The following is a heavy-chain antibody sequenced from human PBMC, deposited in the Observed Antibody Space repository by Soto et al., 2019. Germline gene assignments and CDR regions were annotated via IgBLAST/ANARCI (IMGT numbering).Heavy chain of an antibody. CDR3: ARGFGSSWWLRYYFDY. CDR2: IYPGDSDT. D-gene: IGHD6-13*01. CDR1: GYSFTSYW. J-gene: IGHJ4*02. V-gene: IGHV5-51*01. Sequence: GESLKISCKGSGYSFTSYWIGWVRQMPGKGLEWMGIIYPGDSDTRYSPSFQGQVTISADKSISTAYLQWSSLKASDTAMYYCARGFGSSWWLRYYFDYWGQGTLVTVSS.